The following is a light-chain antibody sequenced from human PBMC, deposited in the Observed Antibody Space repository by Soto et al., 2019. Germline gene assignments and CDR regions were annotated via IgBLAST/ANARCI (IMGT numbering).Light chain of an antibody. CDR3: CSYAGTATV. Sequence: QSALTQPASVSGSPGQSITISCTGTNSDVESYNLVSWFRQHPGEAPKLIVYEGTKRSSGVSNRFSGSKSGNPASLTISGLQAEDEANYYCCSYAGTATVFGTGTKLTVL. J-gene: IGLJ1*01. CDR1: NSDVESYNL. V-gene: IGLV2-23*03. CDR2: EGT.